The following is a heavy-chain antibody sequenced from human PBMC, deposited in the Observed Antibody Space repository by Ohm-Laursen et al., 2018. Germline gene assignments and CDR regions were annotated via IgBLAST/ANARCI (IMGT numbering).Heavy chain of an antibody. J-gene: IGHJ3*02. CDR1: GFTFSSYA. CDR3: ASLGYCSGGSCLWAFDI. D-gene: IGHD2-15*01. CDR2: ISGSGGST. Sequence: SLRLSCAASGFTFSSYAMSWVRQAPGKGLEWVSAISGSGGSTYYADSVKGRFTTSRDNSKNTLFLQMSSLRAEDTAVYYCASLGYCSGGSCLWAFDIWGQGTMVTVSS. V-gene: IGHV3-23*01.